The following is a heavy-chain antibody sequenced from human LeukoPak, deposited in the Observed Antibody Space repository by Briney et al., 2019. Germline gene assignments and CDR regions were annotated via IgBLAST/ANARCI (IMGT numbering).Heavy chain of an antibody. D-gene: IGHD5-24*01. CDR1: GYPFSNYD. V-gene: IGHV1-8*01. J-gene: IGHJ4*02. CDR2: MSPKSGNT. CDR3: ARDRVGVGGNGYEN. Sequence: ASVKVSCKASGYPFSNYDINWLRQATGKGLEWMGWMSPKSGNTGYVQKFQGRVIMTRDTSISTAYMELSSLTSEDTAVYFCARDRVGVGGNGYENWGQGALVTVSS.